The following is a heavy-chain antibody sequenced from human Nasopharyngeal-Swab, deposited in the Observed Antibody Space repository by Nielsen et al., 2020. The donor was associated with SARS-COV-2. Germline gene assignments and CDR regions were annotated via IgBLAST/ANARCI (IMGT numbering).Heavy chain of an antibody. Sequence: GESLKISCAASGFTFSSYGMHWVRQAPGKGLEWVAFIRYDGSNKYYADSVKGRFTISRDNSKNTLYLQMNSLRAEDTAVHYCAKDGDRDGYGDFCLDYWGQGTPVTVSS. D-gene: IGHD4-17*01. CDR2: IRYDGSNK. CDR1: GFTFSSYG. CDR3: AKDGDRDGYGDFCLDY. J-gene: IGHJ4*02. V-gene: IGHV3-30*02.